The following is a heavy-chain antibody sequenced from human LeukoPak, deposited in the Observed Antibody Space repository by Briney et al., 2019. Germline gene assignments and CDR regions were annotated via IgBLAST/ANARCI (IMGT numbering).Heavy chain of an antibody. CDR3: ARVRGYSYGSYSKSRYYFDY. J-gene: IGHJ4*02. Sequence: GGSLRLSCAASGFTVSSNYMNWVRQAPGKGLEWVSVIYSGGSTYYADSVKGRFTISRDNSKNTLYLQMNSLRAEDTAVYYCARVRGYSYGSYSKSRYYFDYWGQGTLVTVSS. CDR1: GFTVSSNY. V-gene: IGHV3-66*01. CDR2: IYSGGST. D-gene: IGHD5-18*01.